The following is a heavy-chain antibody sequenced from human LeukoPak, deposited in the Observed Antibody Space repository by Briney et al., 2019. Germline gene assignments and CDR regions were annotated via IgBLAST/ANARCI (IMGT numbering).Heavy chain of an antibody. J-gene: IGHJ6*03. CDR1: GFTFSSCS. D-gene: IGHD2-2*01. CDR3: AREVVVPAAARHYYYYYYMDV. V-gene: IGHV3-21*01. CDR2: ISSSSSYI. Sequence: PGGSLRLSCAASGFTFSSCSMNWVRQAPGKGLEWVSSISSSSSYIYYADSAKGRFTISRDNAKNSLYLQMNSLRAEDTAVYYCAREVVVPAAARHYYYYYYMDVWGKGTTVTVSS.